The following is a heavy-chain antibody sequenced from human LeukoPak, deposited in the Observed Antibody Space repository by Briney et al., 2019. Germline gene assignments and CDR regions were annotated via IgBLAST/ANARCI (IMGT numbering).Heavy chain of an antibody. CDR2: INSDGSST. V-gene: IGHV3-74*01. CDR3: VRNYDSSAYPDAFDI. CDR1: GFTFSNSW. D-gene: IGHD3-22*01. Sequence: GGSLRLSCAASGFTFSNSWMHWVRQAPGKGLVWISRINSDGSSTHYADSVKGRFTISRDNAKNTLYLQMNSLRPDDTAVYYCVRNYDSSAYPDAFDIWGQGTMVTVSS. J-gene: IGHJ3*02.